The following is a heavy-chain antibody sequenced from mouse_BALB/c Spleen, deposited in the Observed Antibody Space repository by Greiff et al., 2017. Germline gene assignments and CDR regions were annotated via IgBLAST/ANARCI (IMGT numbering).Heavy chain of an antibody. CDR2: ISSGGST. CDR1: GFTFSSYA. J-gene: IGHJ1*01. CDR3: ARRGDYYGSSYSWYFDV. Sequence: EVMLVESGGGLVKPGGSLKLSCAASGFTFSSYAMSWVRQTPEKRLEWVASISSGGSTYYPDSVKGRFTISRDNARNILYLQMSSLRSEDTAMYYCARRGDYYGSSYSWYFDVWGAGTTVTVSS. D-gene: IGHD1-1*01. V-gene: IGHV5-6-5*01.